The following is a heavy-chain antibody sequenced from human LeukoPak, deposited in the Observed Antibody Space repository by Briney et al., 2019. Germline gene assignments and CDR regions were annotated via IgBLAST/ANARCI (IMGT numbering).Heavy chain of an antibody. CDR2: INSDGSTT. J-gene: IGHJ4*02. CDR3: ARDLHY. V-gene: IGHV3-74*01. Sequence: PGGSLSLSCAASGFSFSSYWMHWVRPAPDKGLVWVSRINSDGSTTNYADSAKGRFTISRDNAKNTLYLQSNGLRAEDTGVYYCARDLHYWGQGTLVTVSS. CDR1: GFSFSSYW.